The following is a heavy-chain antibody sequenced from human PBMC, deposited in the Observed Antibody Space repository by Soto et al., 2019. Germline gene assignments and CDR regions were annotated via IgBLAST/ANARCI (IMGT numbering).Heavy chain of an antibody. CDR3: ARDLAPITMVRGASDYYYYGMDV. CDR2: IIPIFGTA. D-gene: IGHD3-10*01. CDR1: GGTFSSYA. Sequence: VKVSCKASGGTFSSYAISWVRQAPGQGLEWMGGIIPIFGTANYAQKFQGRVTITADESTSTAYMELSSLRSEDTAVYYCARDLAPITMVRGASDYYYYGMDVWGQGTTVTVSS. V-gene: IGHV1-69*13. J-gene: IGHJ6*02.